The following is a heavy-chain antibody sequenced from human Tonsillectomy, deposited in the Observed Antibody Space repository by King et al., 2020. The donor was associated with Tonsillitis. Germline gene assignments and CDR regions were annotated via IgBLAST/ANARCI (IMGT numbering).Heavy chain of an antibody. V-gene: IGHV4-34*01. D-gene: IGHD6-19*01. J-gene: IGHJ4*02. Sequence: VQLQQWGAGLLKPSETLSLTCAVSGGSFSGYYWSWIRQPPGKGLEWIGEINHSGSTNYNPSLKSRVTISVDTSKNQFSLKLSSVTAADTAVYYCARGLTVAGTTRFDYWGQGTLVTVSS. CDR2: INHSGST. CDR1: GGSFSGYY. CDR3: ARGLTVAGTTRFDY.